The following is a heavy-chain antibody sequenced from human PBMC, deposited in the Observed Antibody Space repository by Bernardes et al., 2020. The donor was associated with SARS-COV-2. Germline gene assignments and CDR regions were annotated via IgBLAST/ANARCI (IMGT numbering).Heavy chain of an antibody. CDR3: AKALGDFGDYFFDY. D-gene: IGHD4-17*01. CDR1: EFTFSSYA. J-gene: IGHJ4*02. Sequence: GGSLRLSCAASEFTFSSYAMSWVRQAPVKGLEWVSAISGSGGTTYYADSVKGRFTISRDNSKNTLYLQMNSLRAEDTAVYYCAKALGDFGDYFFDYWGQGTLVTVSS. CDR2: ISGSGGTT. V-gene: IGHV3-23*01.